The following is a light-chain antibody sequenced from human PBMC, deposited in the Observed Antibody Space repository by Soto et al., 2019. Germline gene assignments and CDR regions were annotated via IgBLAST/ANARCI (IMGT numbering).Light chain of an antibody. CDR2: DTT. CDR1: TGGVTDGHY. J-gene: IGLJ2*01. CDR3: LLSYCDGRI. Sequence: QAVVTQEPSLTVSPGGTVTLTCGSSTGGVTDGHYPYWFQQKPGQAPRALIYDTTNKQPWTPARFSGSLLGGKAALTLSGAQHDDEAEYYCLLSYCDGRIFGGGTKLTVL. V-gene: IGLV7-46*01.